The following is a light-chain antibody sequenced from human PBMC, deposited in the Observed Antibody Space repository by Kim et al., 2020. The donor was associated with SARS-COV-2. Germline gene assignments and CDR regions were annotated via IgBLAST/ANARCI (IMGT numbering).Light chain of an antibody. V-gene: IGLV1-44*01. CDR3: AAWDDSLNGWV. Sequence: GQRVPISCSGRSSNIGSNTVNWYQQLPGTAPKLLIYTNNKRPSGVPDRFSGSKSGTSASLAISGLRSEDEADYYCAAWDDSLNGWVFGGGTKLTVL. CDR2: TNN. CDR1: SSNIGSNT. J-gene: IGLJ3*02.